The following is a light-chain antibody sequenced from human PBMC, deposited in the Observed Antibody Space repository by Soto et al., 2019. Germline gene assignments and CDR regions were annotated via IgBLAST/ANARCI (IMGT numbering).Light chain of an antibody. J-gene: IGLJ3*02. Sequence: QSALAQPRSVSGSPGQSVTISCTGTSSDVGGYDFVSWYQQLPGKAPKLMIFDVTKRSSGVPDHFSGSKSGNSASLTISGLQAEDEADYYCCSYAGSYNLGVFGGGTKLTVL. V-gene: IGLV2-11*01. CDR3: CSYAGSYNLGV. CDR1: SSDVGGYDF. CDR2: DVT.